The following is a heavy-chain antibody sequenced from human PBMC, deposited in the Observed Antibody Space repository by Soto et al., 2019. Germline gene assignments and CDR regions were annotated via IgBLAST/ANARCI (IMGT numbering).Heavy chain of an antibody. CDR3: AHLVPGPLRFAY. J-gene: IGHJ1*01. D-gene: IGHD6-19*01. CDR1: GFSFNTRGVG. Sequence: QITLKESGPTLVKPTQTLALNCTFSGFSFNTRGVGVAWIRQPPGKALEWLAVTYWDDDRRYRPSLTDRLTITKDISTNQVVLTMTNMDPVDTGTYYCAHLVPGPLRFAYWGQGALVTVSS. V-gene: IGHV2-5*02. CDR2: TYWDDDR.